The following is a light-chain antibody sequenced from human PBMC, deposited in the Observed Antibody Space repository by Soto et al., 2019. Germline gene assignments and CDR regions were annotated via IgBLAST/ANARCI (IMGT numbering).Light chain of an antibody. J-gene: IGKJ1*01. CDR2: DTS. CDR3: HQRNNWPWT. Sequence: EIVLTQSPATLSLSPGERATLSCRASQSVSSYLAWYQQKPGQAPRLLIYDTSNRATGIPARFSGSGSGTDFTLTISSLAPEDFAVYYCHQRNNWPWTFGQGTKVEIK. V-gene: IGKV3-11*01. CDR1: QSVSSY.